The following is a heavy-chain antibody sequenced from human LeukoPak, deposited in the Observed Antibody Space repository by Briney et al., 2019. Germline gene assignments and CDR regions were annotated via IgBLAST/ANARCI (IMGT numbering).Heavy chain of an antibody. D-gene: IGHD4-17*01. CDR3: ARDRRGAYGDYATSC. J-gene: IGHJ4*02. CDR2: INPNSGAT. V-gene: IGHV1-2*02. Sequence: ASVKVSCKASGYTFTGYYMHWVRQAPGQGLEWMGWINPNSGATNYAQKFQGRVTMTRDTSISTAYMELSRLRSDDTAVYYCARDRRGAYGDYATSCWGQGTLVTVSS. CDR1: GYTFTGYY.